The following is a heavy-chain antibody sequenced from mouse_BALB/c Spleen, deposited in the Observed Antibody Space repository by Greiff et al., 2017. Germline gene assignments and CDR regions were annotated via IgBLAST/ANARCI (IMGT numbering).Heavy chain of an antibody. CDR1: GFTFSSYG. D-gene: IGHD1-1*01. CDR2: ISSGGSYT. J-gene: IGHJ3*01. V-gene: IGHV5-6*01. Sequence: EVKLMESGGDLVKPGGSLKLSCAASGFTFSSYGMSWVRQTPDKRLEWVATISSGGSYTYYPDSVKGRFTISRDNAKNTLYLQMSSLKSEDTAMYYCAREGGAYGDWFAYWGQGTLVTVSA. CDR3: AREGGAYGDWFAY.